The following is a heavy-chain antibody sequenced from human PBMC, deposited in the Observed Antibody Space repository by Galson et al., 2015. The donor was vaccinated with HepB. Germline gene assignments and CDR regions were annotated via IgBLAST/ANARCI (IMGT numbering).Heavy chain of an antibody. CDR3: ARAETGIAVAGTLYYFDY. D-gene: IGHD6-19*01. Sequence: SLRLSCAASGFTFSSYSMNWVRQAPGKGLEWVSSISSSSSYIYYADSVKGRFTISRDNAKNSLYLQMNSLRAEDTAVYYCARAETGIAVAGTLYYFDYWGQGTLVTVSS. CDR2: ISSSSSYI. J-gene: IGHJ4*02. CDR1: GFTFSSYS. V-gene: IGHV3-21*01.